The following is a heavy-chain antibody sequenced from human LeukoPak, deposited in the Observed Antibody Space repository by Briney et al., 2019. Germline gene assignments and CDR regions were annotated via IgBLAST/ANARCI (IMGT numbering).Heavy chain of an antibody. V-gene: IGHV3-7*01. CDR1: GFTFSHYW. CDR2: INTDGSEI. Sequence: EGSLRLSCVASGFTFSHYWMSWVRQAPGKGLEWVANINTDGSEIYYVDSVKGRFSISRDNFKNSLYLQMNSLRVEDTAVYYCGRDDWGPADYWGQGTLVTVSS. CDR3: GRDDWGPADY. D-gene: IGHD3-9*01. J-gene: IGHJ4*02.